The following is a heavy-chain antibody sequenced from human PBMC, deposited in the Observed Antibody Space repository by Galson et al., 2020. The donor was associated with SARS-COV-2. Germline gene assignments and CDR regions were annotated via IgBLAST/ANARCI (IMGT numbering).Heavy chain of an antibody. CDR3: ARDSAIRFLEWLSPEASYYFDY. D-gene: IGHD3-3*01. V-gene: IGHV3-30*04. CDR1: GFTFSSYP. J-gene: IGHJ4*02. CDR2: ISYDGSNK. Sequence: GESLKISCSASGFTFSSYPMHWVRQAPDKGLEWVAVISYDGSNKYYADSVKGRFTISRDNSQNTLYLQMNSLRAEDTAVYYCARDSAIRFLEWLSPEASYYFDYWGQGTLVTVSS.